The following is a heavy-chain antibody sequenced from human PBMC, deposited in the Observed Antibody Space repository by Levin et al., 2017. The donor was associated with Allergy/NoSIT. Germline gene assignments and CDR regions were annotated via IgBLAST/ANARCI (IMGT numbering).Heavy chain of an antibody. CDR3: TTDLPIYCSSTSCYGSREWPPVD. CDR1: GFTFSNAW. CDR2: IKSKTDGGTT. V-gene: IGHV3-15*01. D-gene: IGHD2-2*01. J-gene: IGHJ4*02. Sequence: LSLTCAASGFTFSNAWMSWVRQAPGKGLEWVGRIKSKTDGGTTDYAAPVKGRFTISRDDSKNTLYLQMNSLKTEDTAVYYCTTDLPIYCSSTSCYGSREWPPVDWGQGTLVTVSS.